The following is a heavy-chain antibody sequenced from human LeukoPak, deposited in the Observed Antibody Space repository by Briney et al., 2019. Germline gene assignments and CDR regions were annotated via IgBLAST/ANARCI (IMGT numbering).Heavy chain of an antibody. J-gene: IGHJ4*02. CDR3: ARDSSGGSYSVY. CDR1: GYTFTSYY. V-gene: IGHV1-46*01. CDR2: IHPSGHTT. Sequence: ASVKVSCRPSGYTFTSYYLHWVRQAPGQGLEWMGIIHPSGHTTIYAEKFQGRVTMTWDASTSTVHMELSSLRSEDTAVYYCARDSSGGSYSVYWGQGTLVTVSS. D-gene: IGHD3-16*01.